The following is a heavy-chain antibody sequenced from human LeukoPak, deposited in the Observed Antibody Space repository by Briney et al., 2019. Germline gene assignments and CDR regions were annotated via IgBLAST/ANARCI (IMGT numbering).Heavy chain of an antibody. CDR3: ARAGWIITSSIDY. D-gene: IGHD6-13*01. Sequence: PSETLSPTRGVSGYSISGGYYWAWIRQPPGKGLEWIGTIYHTGSTYYTPSLGSRVTISVDTSKNEFSLNLNSVTAADTAVYYCARAGWIITSSIDYWGQGALVTVSS. CDR1: GYSISGGYY. V-gene: IGHV4-38-2*01. CDR2: IYHTGST. J-gene: IGHJ4*02.